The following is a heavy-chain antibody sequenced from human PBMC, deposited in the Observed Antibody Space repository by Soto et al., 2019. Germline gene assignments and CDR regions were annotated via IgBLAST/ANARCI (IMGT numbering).Heavy chain of an antibody. J-gene: IGHJ4*02. CDR3: ARASIAAAGYYFDY. Sequence: EVQLVESGGGLIQPGGSLRLSCAASGFTVSTNYMSWVRQAPGKGLEWVSVIYSGGSTYYADSVKGRFTISRDNSKNTLYLQMNSQRAEDKAVYYCARASIAAAGYYFDYWGQGTLVTVSS. CDR2: IYSGGST. V-gene: IGHV3-53*01. D-gene: IGHD6-13*01. CDR1: GFTVSTNY.